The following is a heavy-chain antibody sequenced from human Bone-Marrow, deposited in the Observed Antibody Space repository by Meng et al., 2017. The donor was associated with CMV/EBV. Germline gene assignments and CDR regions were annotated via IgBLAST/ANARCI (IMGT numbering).Heavy chain of an antibody. Sequence: GGSLRLSCTVSPFTFHKYAIHWVRQAPGKGLEWVSGFSLDSDRIDYADSVKGRFTVSRDSAKGSLYLQMNSLRVEDTALYYCTKDLRLGGADVWGQGTTVTVSS. CDR3: TKDLRLGGADV. V-gene: IGHV3-9*01. J-gene: IGHJ6*02. D-gene: IGHD3-16*01. CDR1: PFTFHKYA. CDR2: FSLDSDRI.